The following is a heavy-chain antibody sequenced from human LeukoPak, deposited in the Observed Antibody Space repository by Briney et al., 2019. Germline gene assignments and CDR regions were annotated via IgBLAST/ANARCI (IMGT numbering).Heavy chain of an antibody. CDR3: AKIEGSSSYYFDY. D-gene: IGHD6-6*01. CDR2: ISYDGGST. CDR1: GFTFSNYA. Sequence: PGRSLTLSCAASGFTFSNYAIHWVRQAPGKGLEWVAIISYDGGSTSYADSVKGRFTISRDNSKNTLYLQMSSLRTEDTAVYYCAKIEGSSSYYFDYWGQGTLVTVSS. V-gene: IGHV3-30*18. J-gene: IGHJ4*02.